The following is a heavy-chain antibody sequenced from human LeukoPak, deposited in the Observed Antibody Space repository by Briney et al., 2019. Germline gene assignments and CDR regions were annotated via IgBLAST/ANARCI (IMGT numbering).Heavy chain of an antibody. CDR2: ISYDGSNK. V-gene: IGHV3-30*18. D-gene: IGHD6-13*01. J-gene: IGHJ4*02. CDR3: AKPKAAAALDY. CDR1: EFTFSSYG. Sequence: GGSLRLSCAASEFTFSSYGMHWVRQAPGKGLEWVAVISYDGSNKYYADSVKGRFTISRDNSKNTLCLQMNSLRAEDTAVYYCAKPKAAAALDYWGQGTLVTVSS.